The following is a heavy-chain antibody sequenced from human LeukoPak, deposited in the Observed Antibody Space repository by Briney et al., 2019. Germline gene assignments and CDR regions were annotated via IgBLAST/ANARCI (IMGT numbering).Heavy chain of an antibody. CDR3: TRAPPYGSGWSKGVLDY. CDR1: GDSISSGDYY. CDR2: ISSSGST. D-gene: IGHD6-19*01. V-gene: IGHV4-61*02. Sequence: SETLSLTCTVSGDSISSGDYYWSWIRQPAGKGLEWIGRISSSGSTNYNPSLKSRVTISVDTSKNQFSLKLSSVTAADTAVYYCTRAPPYGSGWSKGVLDYWGQGTLVTVSS. J-gene: IGHJ4*02.